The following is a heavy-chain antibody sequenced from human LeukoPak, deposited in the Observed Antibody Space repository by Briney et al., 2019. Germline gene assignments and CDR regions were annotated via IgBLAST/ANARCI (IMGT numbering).Heavy chain of an antibody. CDR2: MNPNSGNT. J-gene: IGHJ6*03. Sequence: ASVKVSCKASGYTFTSYDINWVRQATGQGLEWMGWMNPNSGNTGYAQKFQGRVTMTRDTSISTAYMELSRLRSDDTAVYYCARVKASRSTVTSSYYYYYMDVWGKGTTVTVSS. CDR1: GYTFTSYD. D-gene: IGHD4-17*01. CDR3: ARVKASRSTVTSSYYYYYMDV. V-gene: IGHV1-8*01.